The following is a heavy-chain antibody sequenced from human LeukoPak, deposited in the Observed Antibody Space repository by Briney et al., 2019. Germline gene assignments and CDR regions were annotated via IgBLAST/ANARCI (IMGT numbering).Heavy chain of an antibody. J-gene: IGHJ5*02. V-gene: IGHV1-18*01. Sequence: GASVKVSCKASGYTFTSYGISWVRQAPGQGLEWMGRISAYNGNTNYAQKLQGRVTMTTDTSTSTAYMELRSLRSDDTAVYYCARKYYYGSGSYHNWFDPWGQGTLVTVSS. D-gene: IGHD3-10*01. CDR3: ARKYYYGSGSYHNWFDP. CDR1: GYTFTSYG. CDR2: ISAYNGNT.